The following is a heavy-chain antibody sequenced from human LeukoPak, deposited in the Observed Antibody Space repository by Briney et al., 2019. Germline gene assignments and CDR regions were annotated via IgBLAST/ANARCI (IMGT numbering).Heavy chain of an antibody. D-gene: IGHD2-15*01. CDR3: ARGIIGYYFDY. CDR1: GYTFTIYG. J-gene: IGHJ4*02. Sequence: VSVKVSCKTSGYTFTIYGISWVRQAPGQGLEWMGLISAYGNTNYAQNLQGRVTMTTDTSTSTAYMELRSLRSDDTAVYYCARGIIGYYFDYWGQGTLVTVSS. CDR2: ISAYGNT. V-gene: IGHV1-18*01.